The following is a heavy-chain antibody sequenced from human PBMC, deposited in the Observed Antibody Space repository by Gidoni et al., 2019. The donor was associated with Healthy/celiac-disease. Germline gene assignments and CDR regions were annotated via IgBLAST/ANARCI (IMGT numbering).Heavy chain of an antibody. D-gene: IGHD6-19*01. J-gene: IGHJ3*02. CDR3: ASYSSGWYKGWAFDI. V-gene: IGHV3-53*01. CDR1: GFTVSSNY. CDR2: IYSGGST. Sequence: EVQLVESGGGLIQPGGSLRLSCAASGFTVSSNYMSWVRQAPGKGLEWVSVIYSGGSTYYADSVKGRFTISRDNSKNTLYLQMNSLRAEDTAVYYCASYSSGWYKGWAFDIWGQGTMVTVSS.